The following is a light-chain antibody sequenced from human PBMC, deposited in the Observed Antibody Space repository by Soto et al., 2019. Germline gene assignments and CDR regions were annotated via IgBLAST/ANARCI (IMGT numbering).Light chain of an antibody. CDR2: WAS. V-gene: IGKV4-1*01. CDR1: QSVLYSSNNKNY. J-gene: IGKJ4*01. Sequence: DIVMTQSPDSLAVSLGERATINCKSSQSVLYSSNNKNYLAWYQQKPGQPPKLIIYWASTRESGVPDRFSGSGSGTDFTLTIGSLQAEDVAIYYCQQYYSTPLTFGGGTKVEIK. CDR3: QQYYSTPLT.